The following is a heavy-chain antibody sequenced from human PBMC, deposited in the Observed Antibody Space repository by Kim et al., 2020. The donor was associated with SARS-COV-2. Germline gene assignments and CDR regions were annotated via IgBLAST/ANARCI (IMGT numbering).Heavy chain of an antibody. D-gene: IGHD6-19*01. J-gene: IGHJ6*02. V-gene: IGHV3-30*02. Sequence: RFTISRDNSKNTLYLQMNSLRAEDTAVYYCAKCHNDSSGWYGYYYYGMDVWGQGTTVTVSS. CDR3: AKCHNDSSGWYGYYYYGMDV.